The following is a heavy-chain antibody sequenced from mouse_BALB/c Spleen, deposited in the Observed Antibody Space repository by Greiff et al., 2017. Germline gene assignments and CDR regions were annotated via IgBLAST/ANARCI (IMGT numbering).Heavy chain of an antibody. CDR2: IDPSDSET. V-gene: IGHV1-69*02. D-gene: IGHD2-1*01. CDR1: GYTFTSYW. Sequence: QVQLQQPGAELVKPGAPVKLSCKASGYTFTSYWMNWVKQRPGRGLEWIGRIDPSDSETHYNQKFKDKATLTVDKSSSTAYIQLSSLTSEDSAVYYCARSDWGNYVGYAMTTGVKEPQSPSPQ. J-gene: IGHJ4*01. CDR3: ARSDWGNYVGYAMTT.